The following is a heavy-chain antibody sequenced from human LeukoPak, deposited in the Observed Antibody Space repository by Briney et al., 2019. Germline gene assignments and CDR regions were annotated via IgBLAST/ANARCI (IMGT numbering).Heavy chain of an antibody. V-gene: IGHV1-2*02. CDR1: GYTFTGYY. Sequence: ASVKVSCKASGYTFTGYYMHWVRQAPGQGLEWMGWINPNSGGTNYAQKFQGRVTMTRDTSISTAYMELSRLRSDDTAVYYCARDTGLDYDYVWGSYRFNWFDPWGQGTLVTVSP. CDR2: INPNSGGT. J-gene: IGHJ5*02. D-gene: IGHD3-16*02. CDR3: ARDTGLDYDYVWGSYRFNWFDP.